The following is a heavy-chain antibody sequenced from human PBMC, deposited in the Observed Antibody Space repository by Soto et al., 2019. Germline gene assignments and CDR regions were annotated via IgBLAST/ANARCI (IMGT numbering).Heavy chain of an antibody. J-gene: IGHJ6*02. Sequence: GGSLRLSCAASGFAFRDHHMDWVRRAPGKGLEWVSAISGSGGSTYYADSVKGRFTISRDNSKNTLYLQMNSLRAEDTAVYYCAGPGYYYYYGMDVWGQGTTVTVSS. CDR3: AGPGYYYYYGMDV. CDR2: ISGSGGST. V-gene: IGHV3-23*01. CDR1: GFAFRDHH.